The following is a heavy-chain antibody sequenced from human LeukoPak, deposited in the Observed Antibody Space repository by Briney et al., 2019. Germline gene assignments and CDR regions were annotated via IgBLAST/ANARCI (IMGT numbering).Heavy chain of an antibody. CDR1: GFTFSSHG. D-gene: IGHD1-26*01. CDR2: ISGSGDYT. V-gene: IGHV3-21*01. Sequence: GGSLRLSCADSGFTFSSHGMSWVRQAPGKGLEWVSTISGSGDYTYYADSVKGRFTISRDNAKNSLYLQMNSLRAEDTAVYYCAREGGEWELLRTFDYWGQGTLVTVSS. J-gene: IGHJ4*02. CDR3: AREGGEWELLRTFDY.